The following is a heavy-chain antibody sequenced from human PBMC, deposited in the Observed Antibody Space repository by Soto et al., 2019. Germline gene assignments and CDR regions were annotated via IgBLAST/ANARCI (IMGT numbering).Heavy chain of an antibody. J-gene: IGHJ6*02. CDR1: GSPLTSSG. CDR2: ISAYNGHT. CDR3: ARVMSRCMDV. V-gene: IGHV1-18*01. Sequence: ASVKVSCKASGSPLTSSGFSWVREAPGQGLEWMGWISAYNGHTNYAQKLQGRVTMTTDTSTSTAYMELRSLRSDDTAVYYCARVMSRCMDVWGQGTTVTVSS.